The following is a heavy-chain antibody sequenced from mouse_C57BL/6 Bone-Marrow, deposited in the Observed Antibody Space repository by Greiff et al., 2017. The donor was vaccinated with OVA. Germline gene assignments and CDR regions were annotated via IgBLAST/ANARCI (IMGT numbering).Heavy chain of an antibody. CDR2: TFYSGIT. CDR1: GFSFTSDCY. J-gene: IGHJ1*03. D-gene: IGHD1-1*01. CDR3: AREYGSRLDV. Sequence: EVQLQESGPSLVRPSQTLSLTCTVTGFSFTSDCYWIWIRQFPGNKLEYIGYTFYSGITYYNPSLESRTYITRDTSKNKFSLKLSSVTTEEPATEYWAREYGSRLDVWGTGTTVTVSP. V-gene: IGHV3-3*01.